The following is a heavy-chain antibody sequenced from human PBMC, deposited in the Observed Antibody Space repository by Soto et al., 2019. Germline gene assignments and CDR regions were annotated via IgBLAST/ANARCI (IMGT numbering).Heavy chain of an antibody. Sequence: ASVKVSCKASGYTFTSYYMHWVRQAPGQGLEWMGIINPSGGSTSYAQKFQGRVTMTRDTSTSTVYMELSSLRSEDTAVYYCARDQIAARNYYYYYGMDVWGQGTTVTVS. J-gene: IGHJ6*02. CDR3: ARDQIAARNYYYYYGMDV. V-gene: IGHV1-46*01. CDR1: GYTFTSYY. CDR2: INPSGGST. D-gene: IGHD6-6*01.